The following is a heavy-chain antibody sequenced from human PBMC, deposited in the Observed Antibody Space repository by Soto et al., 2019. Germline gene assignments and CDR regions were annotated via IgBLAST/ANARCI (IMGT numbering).Heavy chain of an antibody. Sequence: GGSLRLSCAASGFTFSSYAMSWVRQAPGKGLEWVSAISGVDNSTYYADSVKGRFTISRDNSKDTLYMQMSSLRADDTAVYYCAPMGVWGQGTTVTVSS. CDR3: APMGV. J-gene: IGHJ6*02. CDR1: GFTFSSYA. V-gene: IGHV3-23*01. CDR2: ISGVDNST.